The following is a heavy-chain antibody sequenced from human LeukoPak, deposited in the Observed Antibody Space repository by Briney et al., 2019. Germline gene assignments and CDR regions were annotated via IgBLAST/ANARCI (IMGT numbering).Heavy chain of an antibody. V-gene: IGHV5-51*01. CDR2: IFPGDSHT. CDR1: EYSFTNYW. J-gene: IGHJ4*02. Sequence: GESLKISCRGSEYSFTNYWIGWVRQMPGKGLEWMGIIFPGDSHTTYSPSFQGQVTISADKSISTAYLHWSSLKASDTAMYYCARHRDSSSWSPFDYRGQGTLVTVSS. CDR3: ARHRDSSSWSPFDY. D-gene: IGHD2-2*01.